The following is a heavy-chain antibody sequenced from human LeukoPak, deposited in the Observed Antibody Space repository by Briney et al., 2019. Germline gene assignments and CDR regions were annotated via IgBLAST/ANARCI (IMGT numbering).Heavy chain of an antibody. J-gene: IGHJ4*02. CDR1: GLTFRTYT. CDR3: ARSLMRPYFDY. CDR2: MSFDGSDQ. Sequence: PGGSLRPSCLVSGLTFRTYTMNWIRQAPGKGLEWVASMSFDGSDQFYADSVRGRFTISRDNSKNTLFLQMSSLRSDDTAVYYCARSLMRPYFDYWGQGTLVSVSS. D-gene: IGHD3-10*01. V-gene: IGHV3-30*04.